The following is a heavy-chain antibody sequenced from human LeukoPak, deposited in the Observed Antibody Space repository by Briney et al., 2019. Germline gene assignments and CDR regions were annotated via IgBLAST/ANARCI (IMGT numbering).Heavy chain of an antibody. CDR2: INGGGDIT. V-gene: IGHV3-23*01. CDR1: RYSFDSYV. J-gene: IGHJ4*02. D-gene: IGHD6-13*01. CDR3: AKRYGDSTGWFFDF. Sequence: GESLKLSCEGSRYSFDSYVMTWVRQAPGKGLEWVSSINGGGDITYYAESVKGRFTVSKDNSKNTLFLQMNSLRAEDTAVFYCAKRYGDSTGWFFDFWGLGSLVTVSS.